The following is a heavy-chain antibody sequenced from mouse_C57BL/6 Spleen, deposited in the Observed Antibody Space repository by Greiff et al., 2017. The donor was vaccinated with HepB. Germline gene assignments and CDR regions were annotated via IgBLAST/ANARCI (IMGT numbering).Heavy chain of an antibody. CDR2: IRNKANGYTT. CDR3: ARYRRNFLCDY. CDR1: GFTFTDYY. V-gene: IGHV7-3*01. J-gene: IGHJ2*01. Sequence: EVKLMESGGGLVQPGGSLSLSCAASGFTFTDYYMSWVRQPPGKALEWLGFIRNKANGYTTEYSASVKGRFTISRDNSQSILYLQMNALRAEDSATYYCARYRRNFLCDYWGQGTTLTVSS.